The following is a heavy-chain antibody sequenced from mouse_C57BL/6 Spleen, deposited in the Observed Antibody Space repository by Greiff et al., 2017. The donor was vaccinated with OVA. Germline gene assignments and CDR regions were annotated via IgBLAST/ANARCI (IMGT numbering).Heavy chain of an antibody. J-gene: IGHJ3*01. D-gene: IGHD1-1*01. CDR1: GFSLTSYG. CDR3: ARNYEATSGFAY. CDR2: IWSGGST. V-gene: IGHV2-2*01. Sequence: QVQLQQSGPGLVQPSQSLSITCTVSGFSLTSYGVHWVRQSPGKGLEWLGVIWSGGSTDYNAAFISRLSISKDNSKSQVFFKMNSLQADDTAIYYCARNYEATSGFAYWGQGTLVTVSA.